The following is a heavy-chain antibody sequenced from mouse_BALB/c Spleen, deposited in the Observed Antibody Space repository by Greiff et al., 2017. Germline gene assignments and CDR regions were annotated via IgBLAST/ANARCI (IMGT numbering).Heavy chain of an antibody. CDR2: IDPYDSET. CDR3: TRSQLGLRSYAMDY. V-gene: IGHV1-52*01. CDR1: GYTFTSYW. J-gene: IGHJ4*01. Sequence: VQLQQPGAELVRPGASVKLSCKASGYTFTSYWMNWVKQRPEQGLEWIGRIDPYDSETHYNQKFKDKAILTVDKSSSTAYMQLSSLTSEDSAVYYSTRSQLGLRSYAMDYWGQGTSVTVSS. D-gene: IGHD3-1*01.